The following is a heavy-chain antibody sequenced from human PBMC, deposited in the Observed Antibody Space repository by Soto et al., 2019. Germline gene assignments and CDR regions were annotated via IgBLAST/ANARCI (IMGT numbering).Heavy chain of an antibody. V-gene: IGHV4-59*12. CDR1: GGSISSYY. CDR2: IYYSGST. CDR3: ARGYTIFGVVSYMDV. Sequence: SETLSLTCTVSGGSISSYYWSWIRQPPGKGLEWIGYIYYSGSTNYNPSLKSRVTISVDTSKNQFSLKLSSVTAADTAVYYCARGYTIFGVVSYMDVWGKGTTVTVSS. D-gene: IGHD3-3*01. J-gene: IGHJ6*03.